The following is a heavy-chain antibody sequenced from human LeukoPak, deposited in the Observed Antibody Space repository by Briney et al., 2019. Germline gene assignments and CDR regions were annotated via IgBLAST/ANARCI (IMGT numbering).Heavy chain of an antibody. D-gene: IGHD1-7*01. V-gene: IGHV4-34*01. CDR3: ARGGWCNWNYRNYFDY. CDR1: GGSFSGYY. Sequence: SETLSLTCAVYGGSFSGYYWSWIHQPPGKGLEWIGEINHSGSTNYNPSLKSRVTISVDTSKNQFSLKLSSVTAADTAVYYCARGGWCNWNYRNYFDYWGQGTLVTVSS. CDR2: INHSGST. J-gene: IGHJ4*02.